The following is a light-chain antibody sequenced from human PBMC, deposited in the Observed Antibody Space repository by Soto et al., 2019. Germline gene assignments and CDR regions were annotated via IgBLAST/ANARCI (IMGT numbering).Light chain of an antibody. V-gene: IGLV2-14*01. J-gene: IGLJ2*01. CDR3: SSYTSSSTLGV. CDR2: EVS. CDR1: SSDVGGYNY. Sequence: QSALTQPASVSGSPGQSITISCTGTSSDVGGYNYVSWYQQHPGKAPKRMIYEVSNRPSGVSNRFSGSKSGNTASLTISGLQAEDEADYYGSSYTSSSTLGVFGGGTQLTVL.